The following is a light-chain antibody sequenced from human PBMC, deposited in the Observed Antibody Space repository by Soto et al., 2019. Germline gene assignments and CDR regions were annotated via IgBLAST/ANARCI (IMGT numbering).Light chain of an antibody. CDR3: QQRSNWPPVPT. J-gene: IGKJ1*01. CDR2: DAS. CDR1: QSVASY. V-gene: IGKV3-11*01. Sequence: EIVLTQSPATLSLSPGERATLSCRASQSVASYLAWYQHKPGQAPRLLIYDASNRATGIPANFSGSGSGTDFTLTISSREPEDVAIYYCQQRSNWPPVPTVGQGTKVEIK.